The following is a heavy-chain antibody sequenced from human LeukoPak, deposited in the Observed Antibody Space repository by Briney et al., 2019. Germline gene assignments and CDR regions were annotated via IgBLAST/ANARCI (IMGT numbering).Heavy chain of an antibody. J-gene: IGHJ5*02. CDR1: GYTFTSYG. Sequence: ASVKVSCKASGYTFTSYGINWVRQATGQGLEWMGWMNPNSGNTGYAQKFQGRVTMTRNTSISTAYMELSSLRSEDTAVYYCARGPSLIVGATTWFDPWGQGTLVTVSS. CDR3: ARGPSLIVGATTWFDP. D-gene: IGHD1-26*01. V-gene: IGHV1-8*02. CDR2: MNPNSGNT.